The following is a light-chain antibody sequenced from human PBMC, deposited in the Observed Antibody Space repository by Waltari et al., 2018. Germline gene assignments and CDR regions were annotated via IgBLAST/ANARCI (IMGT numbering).Light chain of an antibody. CDR2: DVS. CDR1: SSDVGGYNY. J-gene: IGLJ1*01. V-gene: IGLV2-11*01. CDR3: CSYRGSFV. Sequence: QSALTQPRSVSGSPGQSVTISCTGTSSDVGGYNYVSWYQQNPGKAPKLMIYDVSKRPSGVPDRSSGSKSGNAASLTISGLQAEDDGDYYCCSYRGSFVFGTGTKVTVL.